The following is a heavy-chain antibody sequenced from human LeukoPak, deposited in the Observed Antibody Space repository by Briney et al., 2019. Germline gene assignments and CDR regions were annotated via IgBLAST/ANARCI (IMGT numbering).Heavy chain of an antibody. CDR1: GGSISSSSYY. V-gene: IGHV4-39*07. CDR2: IYYSGST. D-gene: IGHD6-19*01. Sequence: SETLSLTCTVSGGSISSSSYYWGWIRQPPGKGLEWIGSIYYSGSTYYNPSLKSRVTISVDTSKNQFSLKLSSVTAADTAVCYCARDGVAVAGIGSWFDPWGQGTLVTVSS. J-gene: IGHJ5*02. CDR3: ARDGVAVAGIGSWFDP.